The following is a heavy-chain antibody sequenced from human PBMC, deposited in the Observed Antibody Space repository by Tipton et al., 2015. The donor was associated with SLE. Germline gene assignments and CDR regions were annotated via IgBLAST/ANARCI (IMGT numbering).Heavy chain of an antibody. D-gene: IGHD3-3*01. CDR2: IYYSGST. CDR1: GYSISSGYY. CDR3: ARGGDFWSGYLVY. V-gene: IGHV4-38-2*01. J-gene: IGHJ4*02. Sequence: TLSLTCAVSGYSISSGYYWGWIRQPPGKGLEWIGSIYYSGSTYYNPSLKSRVTISVDTSKNQFSLKLSSVTAADTAVYYCARGGDFWSGYLVYWGQGTLVTVSS.